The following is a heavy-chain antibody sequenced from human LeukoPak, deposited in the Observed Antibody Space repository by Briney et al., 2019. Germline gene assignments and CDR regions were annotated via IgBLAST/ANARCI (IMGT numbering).Heavy chain of an antibody. CDR1: GGSIRSYY. CDR2: IYTSGST. V-gene: IGHV4-4*07. D-gene: IGHD5-24*01. Sequence: SETPSLTCTVPGGSIRSYYWSWVRQPAGGGLWWIGRIYTSGSTNYHPSLKRRVTMSVDTSKNQCSLKLSSVTAADTAVYYCARKDGDLWGKGTSVTVSS. J-gene: IGHJ6*04. CDR3: ARKDGDL.